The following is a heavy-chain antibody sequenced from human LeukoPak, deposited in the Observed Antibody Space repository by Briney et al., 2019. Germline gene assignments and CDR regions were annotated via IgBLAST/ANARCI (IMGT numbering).Heavy chain of an antibody. CDR2: INHSGST. CDR3: ARGKRELWFGELWGYFDY. J-gene: IGHJ4*02. Sequence: SETLSLTCAVYGGSFSGYYWSWIRQPPGKGLEWIGEINHSGSTNYNPSLKSRVTMSVDTSKNQFSLKLSSVTAADTAVYYCARGKRELWFGELWGYFDYWGQGTLVTVSS. V-gene: IGHV4-34*01. CDR1: GGSFSGYY. D-gene: IGHD3-10*01.